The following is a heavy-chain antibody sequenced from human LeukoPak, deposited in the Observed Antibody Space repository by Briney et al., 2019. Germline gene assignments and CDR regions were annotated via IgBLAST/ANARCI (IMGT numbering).Heavy chain of an antibody. CDR3: ARELNVDTAIGDY. CDR2: IIPILGIA. V-gene: IGHV1-69*04. J-gene: IGHJ4*02. D-gene: IGHD5-18*01. CDR1: GGTFSSYA. Sequence: GASVKVSCKASGGTFSSYAISWVRQAPGQGLEWMGRIIPILGIANYAQKFQGRVTITADKSTSTAYMELSSLRSEDTAVYYCARELNVDTAIGDYWGQGTLVTVFS.